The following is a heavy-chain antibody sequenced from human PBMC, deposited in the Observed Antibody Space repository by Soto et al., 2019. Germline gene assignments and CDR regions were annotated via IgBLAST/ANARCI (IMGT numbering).Heavy chain of an antibody. CDR2: TYYSGRT. V-gene: IGHV4-61*01. J-gene: IGHJ5*01. Sequence: SETLSLTCTVSGDSVRNGNYCWNWIRQPPEKGLEWIGYTYYSGRTNYDPSLRSRATLSLDKSENQFSLKLSSATAADTAVYYCARGRAGYCGSTSCLNWFDSWGQGTLVTVSS. CDR3: ARGRAGYCGSTSCLNWFDS. D-gene: IGHD2-2*01. CDR1: GDSVRNGNYC.